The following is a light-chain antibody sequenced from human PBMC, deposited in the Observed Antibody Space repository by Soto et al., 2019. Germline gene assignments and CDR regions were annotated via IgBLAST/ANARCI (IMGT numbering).Light chain of an antibody. Sequence: DIVLTQSPATLSVSPGESATLSCRASQSVSRALAWYQHVPGQAPRLLIYDSSTRATGVPVRFSGSGSGTRLTLTISSLQSEDFAVYYCQQYNNWPPRYTFGQGTKLQI. V-gene: IGKV3-15*01. CDR2: DSS. J-gene: IGKJ2*01. CDR3: QQYNNWPPRYT. CDR1: QSVSRA.